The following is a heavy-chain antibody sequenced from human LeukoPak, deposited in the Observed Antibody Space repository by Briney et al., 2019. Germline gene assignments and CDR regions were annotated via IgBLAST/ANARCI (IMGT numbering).Heavy chain of an antibody. CDR1: GGSISSYY. CDR3: AILDPDY. D-gene: IGHD3/OR15-3a*01. Sequence: SETLSLTCTVSGGSISSYYWSWIRQPPGQGLEWIGYISYCGSTSYYYSLKIRVTISVDTSKNQYSLKLSSVTAADTAVYYCAILDPDYWAQGPLVTVPS. J-gene: IGHJ4*02. V-gene: IGHV4-59*01. CDR2: ISYCGST.